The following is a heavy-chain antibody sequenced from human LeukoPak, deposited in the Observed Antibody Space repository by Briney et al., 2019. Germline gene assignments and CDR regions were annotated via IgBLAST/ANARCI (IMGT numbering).Heavy chain of an antibody. V-gene: IGHV4-39*01. D-gene: IGHD6-13*01. CDR3: ANTPLAAAGSPSAPFDP. CDR1: GGSISSSSYY. CDR2: IYYSGST. Sequence: SETLSLTRTVSGGSISSSSYYWGWIRQPPGKGLEWIGSIYYSGSTYYNPSLKSRVIISVDTSKNQLSLKLSSVTAADTAVYYCANTPLAAAGSPSAPFDPWGQGTLVTVSS. J-gene: IGHJ5*02.